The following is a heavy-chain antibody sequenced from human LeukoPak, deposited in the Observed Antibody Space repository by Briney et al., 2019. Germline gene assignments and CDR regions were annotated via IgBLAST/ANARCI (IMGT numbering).Heavy chain of an antibody. Sequence: ASVKVSCKASGYTFTGYYMHWVRQAPGQGLEWMGWINPESGGTNYAQKFQGWVTMTRDTSISTAYMELSRLRSDDTAVYYCARGIVVVPAATTRDFDYWGQGTLVTVSS. CDR1: GYTFTGYY. D-gene: IGHD2-2*01. J-gene: IGHJ4*02. CDR2: INPESGGT. CDR3: ARGIVVVPAATTRDFDY. V-gene: IGHV1-2*04.